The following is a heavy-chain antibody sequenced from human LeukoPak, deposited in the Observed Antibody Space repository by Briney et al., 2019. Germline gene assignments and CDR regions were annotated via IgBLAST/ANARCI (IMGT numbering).Heavy chain of an antibody. V-gene: IGHV1-2*02. Sequence: GASVKVSCKASGYYFVTYPINWVRQAPGQGLEWMGWINPNSGVTNYAQKFQGRVTMTRDTSISTAYMELSRLTSDDTAVYFCARSPASGYYNWFDPWGQGTLVTVSS. CDR1: GYYFVTYP. CDR3: ARSPASGYYNWFDP. D-gene: IGHD3-3*01. J-gene: IGHJ5*02. CDR2: INPNSGVT.